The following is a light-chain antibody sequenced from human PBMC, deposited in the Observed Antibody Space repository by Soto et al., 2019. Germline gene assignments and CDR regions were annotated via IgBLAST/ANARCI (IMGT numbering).Light chain of an antibody. Sequence: EIVLTQSPGTLSLSPGERATLSCRSSPSVSSSYVAWYQQKPGQAPRLLIYGASSRATGIPDRFSGSGSGTDFTLTISRLEPEDFAVYYGQHYGSSPTTFGQGTKLVIK. J-gene: IGKJ2*01. CDR1: PSVSSSY. CDR3: QHYGSSPTT. V-gene: IGKV3-20*01. CDR2: GAS.